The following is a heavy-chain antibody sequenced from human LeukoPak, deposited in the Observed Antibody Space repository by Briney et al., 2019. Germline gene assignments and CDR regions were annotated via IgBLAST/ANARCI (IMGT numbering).Heavy chain of an antibody. V-gene: IGHV1-18*01. CDR1: GYTFTSYG. CDR2: ISAYNGNT. D-gene: IGHD6-19*01. Sequence: ASVKVSCKASGYTFTSYGISWVRQAPGQGLEWRGGISAYNGNTNYAQKLQGRVTMTTDTSTSTAYMELRSLRSDDTAVYYCARLGYSSGWYDFDYWGQGTLATVSS. J-gene: IGHJ4*02. CDR3: ARLGYSSGWYDFDY.